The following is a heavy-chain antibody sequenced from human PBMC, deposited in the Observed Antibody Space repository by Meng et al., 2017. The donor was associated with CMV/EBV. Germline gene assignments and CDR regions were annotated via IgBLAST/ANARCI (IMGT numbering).Heavy chain of an antibody. J-gene: IGHJ4*02. CDR3: ARYLGWSEYYYDSSGPSGLGYFDY. D-gene: IGHD3-22*01. V-gene: IGHV4-59*01. CDR2: IYYSGST. Sequence: SETLSLTCTVSGGSISSYYWSWIRQPPGKGLEWIGYIYYSGSTNYNPSLKSRVTISVDTSKNQFSLKLSSVTAADTAVYYCARYLGWSEYYYDSSGPSGLGYFDYWSQGTLVTVSS. CDR1: GGSISSYY.